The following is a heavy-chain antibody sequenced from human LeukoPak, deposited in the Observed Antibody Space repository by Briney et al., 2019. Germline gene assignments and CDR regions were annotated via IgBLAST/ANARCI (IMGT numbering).Heavy chain of an antibody. CDR3: ARRVCSSSSCQYHWFDP. D-gene: IGHD2-2*01. J-gene: IGHJ5*02. CDR1: GFTLGSFA. V-gene: IGHV3-23*01. Sequence: GGSLRLSCTASGFTLGSFAMSWIRQAPGKGLEWVSTFAADGSTYYADSVKGRLTISRDNSKNTLYLQLNSLRAEDTAVYYCARRVCSSSSCQYHWFDPWGQGTLVTVSS. CDR2: FAADGST.